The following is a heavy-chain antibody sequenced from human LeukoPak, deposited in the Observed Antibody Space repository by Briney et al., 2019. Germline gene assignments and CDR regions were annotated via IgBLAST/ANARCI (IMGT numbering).Heavy chain of an antibody. J-gene: IGHJ3*02. CDR3: ARDMFGSGWFIDAFDI. CDR2: IKQDGSEK. CDR1: GFTFSSYW. V-gene: IGHV3-7*01. D-gene: IGHD6-19*01. Sequence: GGSLRLSCAASGFTFSSYWMRWVRQAPGKGLEWVANIKQDGSEKYYVDSVKGRFTISRDNAKNSLYLQMNSLRAEDTAVYYCARDMFGSGWFIDAFDIWGQGTMVTVSS.